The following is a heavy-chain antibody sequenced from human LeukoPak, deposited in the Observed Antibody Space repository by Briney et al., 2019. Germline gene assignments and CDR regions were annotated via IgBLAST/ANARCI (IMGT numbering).Heavy chain of an antibody. Sequence: ASVKVSCKVSGYILTELSMHWVRQAPGKGLEWMGGFDPEDGETIYAQKFQGRVTMTEDTSTDTAYMELSSLRSEDTAVYYCATSNYYDSSGYYREGAFDIWGQGTMVTVSS. D-gene: IGHD3-22*01. CDR3: ATSNYYDSSGYYREGAFDI. V-gene: IGHV1-24*01. CDR2: FDPEDGET. J-gene: IGHJ3*02. CDR1: GYILTELS.